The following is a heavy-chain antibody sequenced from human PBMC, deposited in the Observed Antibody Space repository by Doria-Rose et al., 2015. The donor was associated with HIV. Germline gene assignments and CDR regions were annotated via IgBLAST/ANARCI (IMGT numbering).Heavy chain of an antibody. J-gene: IGHJ4*02. Sequence: SGPVLVKPTETLTLTCTVSGVSLSSPGMGVSWIRQPPGKALEWLANIFSDDERSYKTSLKSRLIISRGTSKSQVVLTMTDMDPVDTATYYCARIKSSRWYHKYYFDSWGQGTLVIVSA. D-gene: IGHD6-13*01. CDR1: GVSLSSPGMG. CDR2: IFSDDER. V-gene: IGHV2-26*01. CDR3: ARIKSSRWYHKYYFDS.